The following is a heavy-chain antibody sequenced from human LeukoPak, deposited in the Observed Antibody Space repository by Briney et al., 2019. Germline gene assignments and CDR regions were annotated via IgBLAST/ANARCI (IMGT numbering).Heavy chain of an antibody. D-gene: IGHD6-19*01. CDR1: GFTFSSYE. CDR2: ISSSGSTI. CDR3: ARESAVAGPDY. V-gene: IGHV3-48*03. J-gene: IGHJ4*02. Sequence: PGGSLRLSCAASGFTFSSYEMNWVRQAPGKGLEWVSYISSSGSTIYYADSVKGRFTISRGNAKSSLYLQMNSLRTEDTAVYYCARESAVAGPDYWGQGTLVTVSS.